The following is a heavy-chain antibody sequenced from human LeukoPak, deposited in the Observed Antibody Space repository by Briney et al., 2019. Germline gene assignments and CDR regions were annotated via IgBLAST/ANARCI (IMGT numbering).Heavy chain of an antibody. J-gene: IGHJ4*02. D-gene: IGHD2-21*02. CDR3: ARDPQTETYFDY. CDR2: VSSSSSYI. Sequence: PGGSLRLYCAASGFTFSDYYMSWIRQAPGKGLEWVSYVSSSSSYIDYADSVKGRFTISRDNAQNSLYLQMNSLRAEDTAVYYCARDPQTETYFDYWGQGTLVSVSS. V-gene: IGHV3-11*06. CDR1: GFTFSDYY.